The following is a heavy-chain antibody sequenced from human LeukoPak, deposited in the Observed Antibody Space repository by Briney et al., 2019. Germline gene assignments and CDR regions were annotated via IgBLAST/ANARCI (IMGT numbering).Heavy chain of an antibody. CDR3: AAREVLLWFGESIYYYYGMDV. Sequence: SETLSLTCTASGGSISSGSYYWRWIRQPAGKGLEWIGRIYTSGSTNYNPSLKSRVTISVDTSKNQFSLKLSSATAADTAVYYCAAREVLLWFGESIYYYYGMDVWGQGTTVTVSS. D-gene: IGHD3-10*01. CDR2: IYTSGST. J-gene: IGHJ6*02. CDR1: GGSISSGSYY. V-gene: IGHV4-61*02.